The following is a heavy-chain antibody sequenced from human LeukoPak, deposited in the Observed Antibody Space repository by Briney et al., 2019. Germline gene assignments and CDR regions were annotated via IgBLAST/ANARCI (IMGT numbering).Heavy chain of an antibody. CDR3: AKGGIRYFDWLLGVGY. D-gene: IGHD3-9*01. CDR2: LRGGGDST. V-gene: IGHV3-23*01. Sequence: GGSLRLSCAASGFTFSSYAMIWVRQTPGKGLEWVSALRGGGDSTIYADSVKDRFTISRDNSKNTLYLQMNSLRAEDTAVYYCAKGGIRYFDWLLGVGYWGQGTLVTVSS. J-gene: IGHJ4*02. CDR1: GFTFSSYA.